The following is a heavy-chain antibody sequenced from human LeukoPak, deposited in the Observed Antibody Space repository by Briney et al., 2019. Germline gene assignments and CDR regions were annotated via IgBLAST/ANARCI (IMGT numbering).Heavy chain of an antibody. V-gene: IGHV4-4*09. CDR3: AGGGPQQLILT. J-gene: IGHJ4*02. Sequence: SETLSLTCTVSGASISSSHWSWIRQPPGKGLEWIGYLYSIGTTNYNPSLKSRVTISVDTSKNQFSLRLTSVTAADTAVYYCAGGGPQQLILTWGQGALVTVSS. CDR1: GASISSSH. D-gene: IGHD6-13*01. CDR2: LYSIGTT.